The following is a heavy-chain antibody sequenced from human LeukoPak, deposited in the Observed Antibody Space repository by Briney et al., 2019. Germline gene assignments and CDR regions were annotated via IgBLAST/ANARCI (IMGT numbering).Heavy chain of an antibody. V-gene: IGHV3-23*01. J-gene: IGHJ6*02. CDR2: ISGSGGST. CDR1: GFTFSSYW. CDR3: AKSSSSWYSGGMDV. Sequence: GGSLRLSCAASGFTFSSYWMSWVRQAPGKGLEWVSAISGSGGSTYYADSVKGRFTISRDNSKNTLYLQMNSLRAEDTAVYYCAKSSSSWYSGGMDVWGQGTTVTVSS. D-gene: IGHD6-13*01.